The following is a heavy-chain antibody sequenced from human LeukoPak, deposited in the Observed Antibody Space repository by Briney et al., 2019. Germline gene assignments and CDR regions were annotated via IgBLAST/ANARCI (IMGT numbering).Heavy chain of an antibody. CDR1: GFTFSRYS. Sequence: PGGSLRLSYAASGFTFSRYSMNWVRQAPGKGLEWVSYISSSSSTVYYADSLKGRFTISRDNAKNSLYLQMNSLRDEDTAVYYCARAQTYYGSGSYLYWGQGTLVTVSS. D-gene: IGHD3-10*01. CDR2: ISSSSSTV. J-gene: IGHJ4*02. V-gene: IGHV3-48*02. CDR3: ARAQTYYGSGSYLY.